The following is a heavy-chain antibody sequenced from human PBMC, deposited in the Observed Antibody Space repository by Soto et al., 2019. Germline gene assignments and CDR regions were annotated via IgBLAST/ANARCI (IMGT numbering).Heavy chain of an antibody. CDR2: IWYDGSNK. J-gene: IGHJ4*02. V-gene: IGHV3-33*01. Sequence: QVQLVESGGGVVQPGRSLRLSCAASGFTFSSYGMHWVRPAPGKGLEWGAVIWYDGSNKYYADSVKGRFTISRDNSKNTLYLQMNSLRAEDTAVYYCARDYYSNYPYYFDYWGQGTLVTVSS. CDR3: ARDYYSNYPYYFDY. D-gene: IGHD4-4*01. CDR1: GFTFSSYG.